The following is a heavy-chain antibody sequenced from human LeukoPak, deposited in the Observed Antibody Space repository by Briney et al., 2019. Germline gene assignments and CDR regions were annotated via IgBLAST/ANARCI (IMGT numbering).Heavy chain of an antibody. CDR3: AKSSAGITWFDP. CDR2: TRFDDSYK. D-gene: IGHD1-1*01. CDR1: GFSFSSSG. J-gene: IGHJ5*02. Sequence: GGSLRLSCGASGFSFSSSGIHWVHQAPGKGPEWLAFTRFDDSYKAYGDSVKGRFTISRDNSKNTLYLQMDSLRSDDTAVYYCAKSSAGITWFDPWGQGTLVTVSS. V-gene: IGHV3-30*02.